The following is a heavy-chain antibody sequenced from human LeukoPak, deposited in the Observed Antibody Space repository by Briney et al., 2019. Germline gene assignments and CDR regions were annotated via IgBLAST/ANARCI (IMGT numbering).Heavy chain of an antibody. CDR2: IIPILGTA. CDR3: ARASNFSFHPLRWYSMDV. V-gene: IGHV1-69*05. Sequence: SVKVSCKASGGTPSSYAISWVPQAPQQRLECMGGIIPILGTANYAQKFQGRVTITTHESTPTAYMAVRSLRSQDTAVCYCARASNFSFHPLRWYSMDVWGKGTAVTVSS. CDR1: GGTPSSYA. D-gene: IGHD2-2*01. J-gene: IGHJ6*03.